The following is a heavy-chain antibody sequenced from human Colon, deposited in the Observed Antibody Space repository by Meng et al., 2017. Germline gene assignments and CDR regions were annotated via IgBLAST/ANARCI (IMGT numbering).Heavy chain of an antibody. Sequence: EVQLLESGVDFVQPGRSLRLSCAASGFTFSNYALSWVRLAPGRGLEWVSAIDENGGMTFYADSVKGRFTGSRDNPQNTLYLQMNRLRVEDTAVYFCAKESAPDWDYWGQGTLVTVSS. V-gene: IGHV3-23*01. D-gene: IGHD3-9*01. CDR2: IDENGGMT. CDR1: GFTFSNYA. CDR3: AKESAPDWDY. J-gene: IGHJ4*02.